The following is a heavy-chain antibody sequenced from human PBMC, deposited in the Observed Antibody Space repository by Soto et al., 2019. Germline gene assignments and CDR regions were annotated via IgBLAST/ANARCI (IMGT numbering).Heavy chain of an antibody. CDR3: ANHGITMVRGVIRDFDY. D-gene: IGHD3-10*01. Sequence: EVQLLESGGGLVQPGGSLRLSCAASGFTFSSYAMSWVRQAPGKGLEWVSAISGSGGSTYYADSVKGRFTISRDNSKNTLYLQTNSLRAEDTAVYYCANHGITMVRGVIRDFDYWGQGTLVTVSS. V-gene: IGHV3-23*01. J-gene: IGHJ4*02. CDR2: ISGSGGST. CDR1: GFTFSSYA.